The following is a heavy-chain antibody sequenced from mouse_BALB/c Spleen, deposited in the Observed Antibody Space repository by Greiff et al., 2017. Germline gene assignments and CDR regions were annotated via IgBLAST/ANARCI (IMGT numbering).Heavy chain of an antibody. V-gene: IGHV5-12-1*01. D-gene: IGHD2-14*01. CDR2: ISSGGGST. J-gene: IGHJ1*01. CDR1: GFAFSSYD. Sequence: DVKLVESGGGLVKPGGSLKLSCAASGFAFSSYDMSWVRETPEKRLEWVAYISSGGGSTYYPDTVKGRFTISRDNAKNTLYLEMSSLRSEDTAMYYCARAGYDGRHWYFDVWGAGTTVTVSS. CDR3: ARAGYDGRHWYFDV.